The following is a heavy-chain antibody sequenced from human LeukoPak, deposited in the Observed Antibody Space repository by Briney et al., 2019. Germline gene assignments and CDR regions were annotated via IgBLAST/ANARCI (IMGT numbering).Heavy chain of an antibody. CDR1: GYSISSGYY. V-gene: IGHV4-38-2*02. CDR2: IYHSGST. Sequence: SETLSFTCTVSGYSISSGYYWGWIRQPPGKGLEWIGSIYHSGSTYYNPSLKSRVTISVDTSKNQFSLKLSSVTAADTAVYYCAETDYWGQGTLVTVSS. CDR3: AETDY. J-gene: IGHJ4*02.